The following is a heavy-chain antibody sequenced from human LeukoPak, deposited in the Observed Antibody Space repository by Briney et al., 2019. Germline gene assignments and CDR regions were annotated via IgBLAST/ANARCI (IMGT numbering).Heavy chain of an antibody. CDR1: GGSISSSDYY. D-gene: IGHD5-18*01. CDR3: AREGGYNYGRFDP. Sequence: PSETLSLTCTVSGGSISSSDYYWGWIRQPPGKGLEWIGSIYYTGSTNYNPSLKSRVTISVDTSKNQFSLKLNSVTAADTALYYCAREGGYNYGRFDPWGQGILVTVSS. V-gene: IGHV4-39*07. CDR2: IYYTGST. J-gene: IGHJ5*02.